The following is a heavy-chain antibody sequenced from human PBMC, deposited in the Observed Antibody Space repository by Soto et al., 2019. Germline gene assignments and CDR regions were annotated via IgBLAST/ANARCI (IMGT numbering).Heavy chain of an antibody. Sequence: SETLSLTCTVSGGSISSSRYYLGWIRPPPGKGLEWIGSIYYSGSTYYNPSLKSRVTISVDTSKNQFSLKLSSVTAADTAVYYCASLRIAARPFLGMDVWGQGTTVTVSS. D-gene: IGHD6-6*01. V-gene: IGHV4-39*01. CDR1: GGSISSSRYY. J-gene: IGHJ6*02. CDR3: ASLRIAARPFLGMDV. CDR2: IYYSGST.